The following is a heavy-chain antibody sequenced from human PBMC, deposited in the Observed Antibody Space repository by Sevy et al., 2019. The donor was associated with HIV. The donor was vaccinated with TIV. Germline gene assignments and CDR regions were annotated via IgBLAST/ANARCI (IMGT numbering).Heavy chain of an antibody. V-gene: IGHV1-69*13. CDR2: IIPILGTV. Sequence: ASVKVSCKASGGTFSTYGISWVRQAPGQGPEWMGGIIPILGTVNYAQQFQGRVTITADESTKTAYMELSSLRAEDTAVYYCARGGGNGGYYFDYWGQETLVTVSS. CDR3: ARGGGNGGYYFDY. D-gene: IGHD2-8*01. J-gene: IGHJ4*02. CDR1: GGTFSTYG.